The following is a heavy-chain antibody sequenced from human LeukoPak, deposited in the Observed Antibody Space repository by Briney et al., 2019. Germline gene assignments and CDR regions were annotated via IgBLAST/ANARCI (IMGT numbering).Heavy chain of an antibody. CDR2: IYYSGST. J-gene: IGHJ4*02. Sequence: SETLSLTCTVSGGSISSGGYYWSWIRQHPGKGLEWIGYIYYSGSTYYNPSLKSRVTISVDTSKNQFSLKLSSVTAADTAVHYCASQPLAGNDYWGQGTLVTVSS. CDR1: GGSISSGGYY. CDR3: ASQPLAGNDY. V-gene: IGHV4-31*03.